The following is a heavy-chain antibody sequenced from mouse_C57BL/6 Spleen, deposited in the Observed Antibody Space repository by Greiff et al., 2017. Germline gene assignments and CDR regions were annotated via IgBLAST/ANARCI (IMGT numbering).Heavy chain of an antibody. CDR2: IDPSDSYT. V-gene: IGHV1-69*01. CDR3: ARSGDGDYAMDY. CDR1: GYTFTSYW. J-gene: IGHJ4*01. Sequence: VQLQQSGAELVMPGASVKLSCKASGYTFTSYWMHWVKQRPGQGLEWIGEIDPSDSYTNYNQKFKGKSTLTVDKSSSTAYMQLSSLTSEDSAVYYCARSGDGDYAMDYWGQGTSGTVSS.